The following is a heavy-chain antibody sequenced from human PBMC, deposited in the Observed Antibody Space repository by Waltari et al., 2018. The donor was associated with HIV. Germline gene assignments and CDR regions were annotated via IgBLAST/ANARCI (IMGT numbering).Heavy chain of an antibody. D-gene: IGHD1-26*01. CDR1: EFTFRSHD. V-gene: IGHV3-13*01. CDR3: VRAGGSYYHFDY. CDR2: IGIAGNT. J-gene: IGHJ4*02. Sequence: EVQLVASGGGLVQPRGSLRISCAASEFTFRSHDMHWVRQPTGKGLEWVAGIGIAGNTNYADSVKGRFTISRENGKHSLYLQMTSLRAGDTAVYYCVRAGGSYYHFDYWGQGTLVTVSS.